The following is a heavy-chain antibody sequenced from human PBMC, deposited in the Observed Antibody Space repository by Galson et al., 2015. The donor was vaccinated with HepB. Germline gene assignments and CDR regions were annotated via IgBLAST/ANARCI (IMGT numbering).Heavy chain of an antibody. J-gene: IGHJ4*02. D-gene: IGHD3-16*02. CDR1: GFTFSSYA. CDR2: ISGNGGNT. Sequence: SLRLSCAASGFTFSSYAMSWVRQAPGKGLEWVSAISGNGGNTYYADSVKGRFTVSRDNSKNTLYLQMNSLRVEDTAVYYCAKGGDYDYVWGSYRPLDYWGQGTLVTVSS. V-gene: IGHV3-23*01. CDR3: AKGGDYDYVWGSYRPLDY.